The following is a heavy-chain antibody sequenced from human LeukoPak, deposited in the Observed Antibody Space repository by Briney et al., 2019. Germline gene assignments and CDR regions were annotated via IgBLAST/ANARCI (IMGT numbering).Heavy chain of an antibody. CDR3: ARANYGDYPGGYYGMDV. Sequence: ASVTVSCKASGYTFTSYGISWVRQAPGQGLEWMGWTSAYNGNTNYAQKLQGRVTMTTDTSTSTAYMELRSLRSDDTAVYYCARANYGDYPGGYYGMDVWGKGTTVTVSS. CDR2: TSAYNGNT. CDR1: GYTFTSYG. D-gene: IGHD4-17*01. J-gene: IGHJ6*04. V-gene: IGHV1-18*04.